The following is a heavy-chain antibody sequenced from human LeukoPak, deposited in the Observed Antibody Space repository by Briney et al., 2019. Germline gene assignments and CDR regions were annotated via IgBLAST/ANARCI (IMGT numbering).Heavy chain of an antibody. CDR2: IFYDGTIQ. CDR3: ARDPRGPAGYDSPARDTFDY. CDR1: GFTFTHYA. Sequence: GWSLRLSCAASGFTFTHYAMHWVRQTPGKGLEWVAVIFYDGTIQYYSDSVRGRLIVSRDNPKNTLYLQMNSLRAEDTAVYYCARDPRGPAGYDSPARDTFDYWGQGTLVTVSS. D-gene: IGHD3-22*01. J-gene: IGHJ4*02. V-gene: IGHV3-30*03.